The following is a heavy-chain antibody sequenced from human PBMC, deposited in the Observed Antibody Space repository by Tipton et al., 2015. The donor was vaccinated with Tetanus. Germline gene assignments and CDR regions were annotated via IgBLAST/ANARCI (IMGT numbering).Heavy chain of an antibody. J-gene: IGHJ4*02. CDR1: GFIFSSYG. D-gene: IGHD2-15*01. CDR2: SWYDGTDQ. Sequence: AASGFIFSSYGIHWVRQAPGKGLEWVAVSWYDGTDQYYADSVKGRFTLSRDNSKNTLYLEMNSLRAEDTALYYCAREADGSGGSCFSGDFDNWGQGTPVTVSS. V-gene: IGHV3-33*01. CDR3: AREADGSGGSCFSGDFDN.